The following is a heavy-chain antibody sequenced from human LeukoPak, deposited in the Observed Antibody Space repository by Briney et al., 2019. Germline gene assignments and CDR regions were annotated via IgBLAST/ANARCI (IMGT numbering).Heavy chain of an antibody. CDR3: ARILQGGYDFGY. J-gene: IGHJ4*02. CDR2: ISAYNGNT. D-gene: IGHD5-12*01. V-gene: IGHV1-18*01. CDR1: GYTFTSYG. Sequence: ASVKVSCKASGYTFTSYGISLVRQAPGQGLERMGWISAYNGNTNYAQKLQGRVTMTTDTSTSTAYMELRSLRSDDTAVYYCARILQGGYDFGYWGQGTLVTVSS.